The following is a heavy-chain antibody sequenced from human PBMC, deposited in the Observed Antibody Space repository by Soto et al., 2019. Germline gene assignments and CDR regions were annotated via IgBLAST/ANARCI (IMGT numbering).Heavy chain of an antibody. CDR2: ISYDGSNK. Sequence: QVQLVESGGGVVQPGRSPRLSCAASGFTFSSYGMHWVRQAPGKGLEWVAVISYDGSNKYYADSVKGRFTISRDNSKNTLYLQMNSLRAEDTAVYYCAKDSSGFLDYWGQGTLVTVSS. J-gene: IGHJ4*02. D-gene: IGHD6-19*01. CDR3: AKDSSGFLDY. CDR1: GFTFSSYG. V-gene: IGHV3-30*18.